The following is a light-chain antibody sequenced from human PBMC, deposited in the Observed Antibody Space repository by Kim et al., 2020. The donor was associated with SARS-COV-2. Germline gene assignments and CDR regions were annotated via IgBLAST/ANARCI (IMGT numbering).Light chain of an antibody. CDR1: SLRTYY. CDR2: GKN. CDR3: NSRDSSGNHA. J-gene: IGLJ2*01. Sequence: SSELTQDPAVSVALGQTVRITCQGDSLRTYYASWYQQKPRQAPVLVIYGKNNRPSGIPDRFSGSSSGNTASLTITGAQAEDEADYYCNSRDSSGNHAFGGG. V-gene: IGLV3-19*01.